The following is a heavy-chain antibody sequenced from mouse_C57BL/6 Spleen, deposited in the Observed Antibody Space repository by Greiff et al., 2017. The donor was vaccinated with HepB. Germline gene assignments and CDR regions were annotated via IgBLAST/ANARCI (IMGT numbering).Heavy chain of an antibody. J-gene: IGHJ3*01. Sequence: VQLQQPGAELVMPGASVKLSCKASGYTFTSYWMHWVKQRPGQGLEWIGEIDPSDSYTNYNQKFKGKSTLTVDKSSSTAYMQLSSLTCEDSAVYYCASLLRPIAYWGQGTLVTVSA. D-gene: IGHD1-2*01. CDR3: ASLLRPIAY. CDR2: IDPSDSYT. CDR1: GYTFTSYW. V-gene: IGHV1-69*01.